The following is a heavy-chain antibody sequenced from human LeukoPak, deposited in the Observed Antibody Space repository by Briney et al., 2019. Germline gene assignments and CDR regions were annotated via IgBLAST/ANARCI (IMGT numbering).Heavy chain of an antibody. CDR3: ARDPGNVAAAERGYGMDV. J-gene: IGHJ6*04. V-gene: IGHV1-69*13. D-gene: IGHD6-13*01. CDR1: GGTFSSYA. CDR2: IIPIFGTA. Sequence: SVKVSCKASGGTFSSYAISWVRQAPGQGLEGMGGIIPIFGTANYAQKFQGRVTITADESTSTAYMELSSLRSEDTAVYYCARDPGNVAAAERGYGMDVWGKGPTVTVSS.